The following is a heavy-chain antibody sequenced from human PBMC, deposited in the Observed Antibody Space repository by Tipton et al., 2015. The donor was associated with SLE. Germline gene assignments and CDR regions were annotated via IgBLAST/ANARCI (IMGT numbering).Heavy chain of an antibody. J-gene: IGHJ3*01. CDR2: IYYREGT. CDR3: ARDREFLWYETVGDAFEH. Sequence: TLSLTCTVSGDSINSYYWSWIRQPPGEGLEWIGYIYYREGTNYSPSLKSRVTISLDASKNQLSLKLSSVTAADSAVYFCARDREFLWYETVGDAFEHWGQGKMVTVSS. CDR1: GDSINSYY. D-gene: IGHD6-13*01. V-gene: IGHV4-59*12.